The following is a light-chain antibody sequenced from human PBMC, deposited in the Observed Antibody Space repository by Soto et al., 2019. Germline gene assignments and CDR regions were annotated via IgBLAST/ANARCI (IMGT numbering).Light chain of an antibody. CDR3: SSHSSRSAYYV. J-gene: IGLJ1*01. CDR2: EVN. Sequence: QSALTQPASVSGSPGQSITISCTGTSSDIGYYDYVSWYQHHSGKAPKLIIYEVNNRPSGVSNRFSGSKSVNTASLTISGLQAEDEADYYCSSHSSRSAYYVFGTGTKVTVL. CDR1: SSDIGYYDY. V-gene: IGLV2-14*01.